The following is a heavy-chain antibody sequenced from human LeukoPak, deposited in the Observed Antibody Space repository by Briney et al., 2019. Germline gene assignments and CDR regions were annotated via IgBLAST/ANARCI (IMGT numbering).Heavy chain of an antibody. CDR3: ARAVLYAIFI. CDR1: GGYICSSNW. J-gene: IGHJ4*02. V-gene: IGHV4-4*01. D-gene: IGHD2-8*01. CDR2: IYHNGNT. Sequence: PSGTLSLTCAVSGGYICSSNWWTWVHQSPGKGLEWIGEIYHNGNTNYNPSLKSRVTISVDKSKNQFSLTLTSVTAADTAVYCCARAVLYAIFIWGQGTLVIVSS.